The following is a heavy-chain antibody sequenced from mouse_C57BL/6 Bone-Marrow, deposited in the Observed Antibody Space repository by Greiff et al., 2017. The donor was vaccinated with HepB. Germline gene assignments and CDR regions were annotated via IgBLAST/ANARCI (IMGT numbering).Heavy chain of an antibody. J-gene: IGHJ1*03. V-gene: IGHV1-69*01. CDR3: AREGVYYGSSYVGWYFDV. CDR1: GYTFTSYW. D-gene: IGHD1-1*01. CDR2: IDPSDSYT. Sequence: QVQLKQPGAELVMPGASVKLSCKASGYTFTSYWMHWVKQRPGQGLEWIGEIDPSDSYTNYNQKFKGKSTLTVDKSSSTAYMQLSSLTSEDSAVYYCAREGVYYGSSYVGWYFDVWGTGTTVTVSS.